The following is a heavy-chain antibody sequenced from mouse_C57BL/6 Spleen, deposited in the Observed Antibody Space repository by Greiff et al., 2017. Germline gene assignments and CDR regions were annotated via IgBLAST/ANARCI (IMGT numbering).Heavy chain of an antibody. Sequence: EVLLVESGGGLVKPGGSLKLSCAASGFTFSSYAMSWVRQTPEKRLEWVANISDCGNYTYYPDNVKGRFTISRDNAKNNLYLQMSHLTSEDTAMYYCSRDNWDYFEYWGQGTTLTVSS. CDR2: ISDCGNYT. CDR1: GFTFSSYA. CDR3: SRDNWDYFEY. D-gene: IGHD4-1*01. J-gene: IGHJ2*01. V-gene: IGHV5-4*01.